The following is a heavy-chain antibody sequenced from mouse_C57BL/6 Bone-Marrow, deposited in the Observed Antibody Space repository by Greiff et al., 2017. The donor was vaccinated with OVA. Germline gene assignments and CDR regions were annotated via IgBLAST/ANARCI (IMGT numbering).Heavy chain of an antibody. CDR1: GYTFSSYW. V-gene: IGHV1-64*01. J-gene: IGHJ3*01. Sequence: VQLQQSGAELVKPGASVKLSCKASGYTFSSYWMHWVQQRPGQGLEWIGIIHPNSGSTYYPETFKSKVTLTVDKSSSTAYMQLSSLTSEDSAVYYCERDDGYDEFADWGQGTLVTVSA. CDR2: IHPNSGST. D-gene: IGHD2-2*01. CDR3: ERDDGYDEFAD.